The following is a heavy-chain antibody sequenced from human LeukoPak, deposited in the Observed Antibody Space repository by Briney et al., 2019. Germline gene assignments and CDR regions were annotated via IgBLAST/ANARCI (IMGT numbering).Heavy chain of an antibody. CDR1: GFTFSSYW. Sequence: PGGSLRLSCAASGFTFSSYWMSWVRQAPGKGLEWVANIKQDGSEKYYVDSVKGRFTISRDNAKNSLYLQMNSLRAEDTAVYYCARDSSGWDYYYMDVWGKGTTVTVSS. V-gene: IGHV3-7*01. J-gene: IGHJ6*03. CDR3: ARDSSGWDYYYMDV. CDR2: IKQDGSEK. D-gene: IGHD6-19*01.